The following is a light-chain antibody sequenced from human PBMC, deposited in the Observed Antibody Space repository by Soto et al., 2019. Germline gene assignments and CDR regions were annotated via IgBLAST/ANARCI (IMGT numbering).Light chain of an antibody. CDR1: QAISTW. V-gene: IGKV1D-12*01. CDR3: QQANSFPRT. Sequence: DIQMTQSPSSVSASVGDRVTITCRASQAISTWLAWYQQKPGKAPMLLIYAASNLQTGVPSRFSGSGSGTDFTLTISSLQPEDFATYYCQQANSFPRTFGQGTKVEIK. J-gene: IGKJ1*01. CDR2: AAS.